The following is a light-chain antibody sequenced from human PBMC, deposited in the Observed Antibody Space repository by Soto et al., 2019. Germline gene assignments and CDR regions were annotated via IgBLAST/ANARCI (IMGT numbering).Light chain of an antibody. V-gene: IGLV1-44*01. CDR3: AACDYSLNGLVV. CDR1: SSNIGSNT. Sequence: QSVLTQPPSASGTPGQRVTISCSGSSSNIGSNTVNWYQQLPGTAPKLLIYSNNQRPSGVPDRFSGSKSGTSASLSISGLQAEDEADYDCAACDYSLNGLVVFGAGTKLTV. CDR2: SNN. J-gene: IGLJ2*01.